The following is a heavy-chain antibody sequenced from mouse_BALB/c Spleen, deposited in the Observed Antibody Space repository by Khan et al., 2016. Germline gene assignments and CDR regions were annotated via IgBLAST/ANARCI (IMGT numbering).Heavy chain of an antibody. CDR1: GFTFSSYG. J-gene: IGHJ4*01. D-gene: IGHD2-1*01. CDR3: ARDYYGNHLYAMDY. Sequence: EVELVESGGGLVQPGGSLKLSCAASGFTFSSYGMSWVRQTPDKRLELVATINSNGGSTYYPDSVKGRFTISRDNAKNTLYLQMSSLKSEDTAMYYCARDYYGNHLYAMDYWGQGTSVTVSS. V-gene: IGHV5-6-3*01. CDR2: INSNGGST.